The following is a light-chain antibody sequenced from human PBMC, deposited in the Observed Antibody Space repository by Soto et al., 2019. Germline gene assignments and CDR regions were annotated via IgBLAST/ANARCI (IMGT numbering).Light chain of an antibody. V-gene: IGKV1-39*01. Sequence: DIQMTQSPSSMSASVGDRVTITCRASQSISAYLNWYQQKPGKAPKLLIYAASSLQSGVPSRFSGSGSGTDFTLTISSLQPEDFATYYCQESYSTPSVTFGPGNKVDIK. J-gene: IGKJ3*01. CDR2: AAS. CDR3: QESYSTPSVT. CDR1: QSISAY.